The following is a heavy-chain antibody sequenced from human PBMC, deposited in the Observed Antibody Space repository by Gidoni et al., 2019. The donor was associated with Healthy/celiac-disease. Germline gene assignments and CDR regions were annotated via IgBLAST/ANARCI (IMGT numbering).Heavy chain of an antibody. V-gene: IGHV4-39*01. J-gene: IGHJ4*02. CDR3: ARRGSSWYPFDY. D-gene: IGHD6-13*01. Sequence: RVTISVDTSKNQFSLKLSSVTAADTAVYYCARRGSSWYPFDYWGQGTLVTVSS.